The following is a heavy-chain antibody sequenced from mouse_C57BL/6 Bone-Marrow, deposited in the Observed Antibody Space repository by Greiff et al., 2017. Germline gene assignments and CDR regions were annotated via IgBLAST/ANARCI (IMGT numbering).Heavy chain of an antibody. Sequence: EVQLVESGGGLVKPGGSLKLSCAASGFSFSDYGMHWVRQAPEKGLEWVAYIRSGSSTIYYADIVKGRFTISRDKAKNTLFLRMTSLRSEDTAMFYCASTRLRGPIDYWGQGTTLTVSS. CDR3: ASTRLRGPIDY. V-gene: IGHV5-17*01. J-gene: IGHJ2*01. CDR1: GFSFSDYG. CDR2: IRSGSSTI. D-gene: IGHD2-2*01.